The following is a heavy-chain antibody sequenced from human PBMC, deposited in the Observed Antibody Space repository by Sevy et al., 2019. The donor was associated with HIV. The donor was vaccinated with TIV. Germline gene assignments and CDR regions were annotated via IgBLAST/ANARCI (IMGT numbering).Heavy chain of an antibody. CDR1: GFAFSSHA. J-gene: IGHJ4*02. D-gene: IGHD1-26*01. CDR3: GTFKEVG. Sequence: GGSLRLSCAASGFAFSSHAMHWVRQAPGKGLEWVAVISYEGTETFYAASVEGRFTISRDNSKNMLSLQINSLRPEDTAVYYCGTFKEVGWGQGTLVTVSS. CDR2: ISYEGTET. V-gene: IGHV3-30-3*01.